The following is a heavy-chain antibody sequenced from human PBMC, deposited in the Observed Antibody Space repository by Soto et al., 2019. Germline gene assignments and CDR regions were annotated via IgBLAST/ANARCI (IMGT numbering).Heavy chain of an antibody. D-gene: IGHD4-17*01. CDR2: ISSNGDST. V-gene: IGHV3-64D*06. Sequence: LRLSCSASGFTFSMFSMHWVRQAPGKGLEYVSGISSNGDSTYYADSVKGRSTISRDNSKNTLYLQMSSLRAVDTAVYYCVHPRSTVQIPPTWGQGTLVTVSS. J-gene: IGHJ5*02. CDR1: GFTFSMFS. CDR3: VHPRSTVQIPPT.